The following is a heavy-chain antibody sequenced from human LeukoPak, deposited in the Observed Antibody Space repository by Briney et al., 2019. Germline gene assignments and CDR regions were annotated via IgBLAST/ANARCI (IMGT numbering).Heavy chain of an antibody. CDR3: ASSVSRLFQFDS. CDR1: GPSISSSY. Sequence: SHSLSLTRTVAGPSISSSYSGWVRHPPGKGREWLGYINYSASTNYDPSPKSRVTISVDTSQNQFSLKLRSVTAADTAGYYCASSVSRLFQFDSWGQGTLVTVSS. V-gene: IGHV4-59*07. D-gene: IGHD2-21*01. CDR2: INYSAST. J-gene: IGHJ4*02.